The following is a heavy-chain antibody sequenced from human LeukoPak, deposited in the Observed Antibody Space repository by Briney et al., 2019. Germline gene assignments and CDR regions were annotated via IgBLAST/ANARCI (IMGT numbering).Heavy chain of an antibody. V-gene: IGHV4-34*01. D-gene: IGHD2-15*01. CDR3: AREDCSGGSCSSFDY. CDR2: INHSGST. Sequence: SETLSLTCAVYGGSFSGYYWSWIRQPPGKGLEWIGGINHSGSTNYNSALKSRVTISVDTSKNQLSLKLNSVTAADTAVYYCAREDCSGGSCSSFDYWGQGTLVTVSS. CDR1: GGSFSGYY. J-gene: IGHJ4*02.